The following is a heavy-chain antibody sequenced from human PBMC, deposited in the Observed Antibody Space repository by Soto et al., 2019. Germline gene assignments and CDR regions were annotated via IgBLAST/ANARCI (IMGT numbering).Heavy chain of an antibody. CDR3: TTLVDGNQGNEY. CDR1: GFIFSDSP. CDR2: IRSKGDNYAT. V-gene: IGHV3-73*01. D-gene: IGHD2-21*01. Sequence: EVQLVESGGGLVQPGGSLKLSCAASGFIFSDSPIHWVRQASGKGLEWVGRIRSKGDNYATAYAASVRDRFTISRDDSKNPAYLKMKILKPDEPAVYYCTTLVDGNQGNEYRGQGTLVPVS. J-gene: IGHJ4*02.